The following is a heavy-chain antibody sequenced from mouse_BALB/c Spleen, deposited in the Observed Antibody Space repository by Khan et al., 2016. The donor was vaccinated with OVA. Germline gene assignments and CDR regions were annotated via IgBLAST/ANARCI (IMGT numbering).Heavy chain of an antibody. Sequence: QIQLVQSGPELKKPGETVKISCKASGYTFTNYGMNWVKQAPGKGLKWMGWINTYTGEPTYADDFKGRFAFSLETSASTAYLQINNLKNEDTATYFGARTGGYFDDWGEGTTVTVSS. CDR2: INTYTGEP. CDR1: GYTFTNYG. J-gene: IGHJ1*01. V-gene: IGHV9-3-1*01. D-gene: IGHD4-1*01. CDR3: ARTGGYFDD.